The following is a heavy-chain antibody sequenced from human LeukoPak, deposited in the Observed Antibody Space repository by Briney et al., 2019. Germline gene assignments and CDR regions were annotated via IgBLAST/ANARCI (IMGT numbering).Heavy chain of an antibody. CDR3: VRFALTSGLDH. V-gene: IGHV5-51*01. Sequence: GESLKISCKISGYTLTNNWIGWVRQVPGKGLEWMGLIYPGYSGAKYSPSFQGQVTLSVDASISTAYLQLTGLRASDTAIYYCVRFALTSGLDHWGQGTLVTVSS. D-gene: IGHD6-25*01. CDR2: IYPGYSGA. CDR1: GYTLTNNW. J-gene: IGHJ5*02.